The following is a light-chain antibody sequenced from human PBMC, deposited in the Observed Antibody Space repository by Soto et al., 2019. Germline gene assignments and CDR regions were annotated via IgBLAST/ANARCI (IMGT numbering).Light chain of an antibody. CDR1: QSVRSNS. Sequence: EIVLTQSPRTLSLSPGESATLSCTASQSVRSNSLAWYQQKPGQAPRLLMFGASGRATGTPPRFSGRGSGTHFPLTIRRLEPEDFAVYYCQQYGTSPLTFGGGTKVDI. CDR3: QQYGTSPLT. V-gene: IGKV3-20*01. CDR2: GAS. J-gene: IGKJ4*01.